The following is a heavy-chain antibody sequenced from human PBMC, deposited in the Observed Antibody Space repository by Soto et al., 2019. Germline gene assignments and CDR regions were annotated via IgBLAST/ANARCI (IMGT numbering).Heavy chain of an antibody. V-gene: IGHV3-33*01. J-gene: IGHJ6*02. Sequence: GGSLRLSCAASGFTFSSYGMHWVRQAPGKGLEWVAVIWYDGSNKYYADSVKGRFTISRDNSKNTLYLQMNSLRAEDTAVYYCARVLVRAQQWLVRGNYYYYGMDVWGQGTTVTVSS. CDR3: ARVLVRAQQWLVRGNYYYYGMDV. CDR2: IWYDGSNK. CDR1: GFTFSSYG. D-gene: IGHD6-19*01.